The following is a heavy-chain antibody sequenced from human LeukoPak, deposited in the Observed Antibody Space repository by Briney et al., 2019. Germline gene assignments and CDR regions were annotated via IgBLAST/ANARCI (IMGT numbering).Heavy chain of an antibody. J-gene: IGHJ5*02. Sequence: GGSLRLSCAASGFTFSTYSFSWVRLAPGKGLEWVSGISATGGDTYYADSVKGRFTISRDNSRNTVSLQMNSLRVDDTATYYCAKDVRRCNGACTWGQGTLVTVSS. D-gene: IGHD2-8*01. V-gene: IGHV3-23*01. CDR1: GFTFSTYS. CDR2: ISATGGDT. CDR3: AKDVRRCNGACT.